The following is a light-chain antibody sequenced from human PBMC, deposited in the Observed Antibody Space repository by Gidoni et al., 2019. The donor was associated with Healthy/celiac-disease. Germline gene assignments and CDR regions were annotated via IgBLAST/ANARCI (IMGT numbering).Light chain of an antibody. J-gene: IGLJ1*01. CDR1: ALPKQD. CDR3: QSADSSGTRV. CDR2: TDS. Sequence: SYELTQPPSVSVSPGQTARITCSGDALPKQDAYWYQQKPGQAPVLVIYTDSERPSGIPERFSGSSSGTTVTLTISGVQAEDEADYYCQSADSSGTRVFGTGTKVTVL. V-gene: IGLV3-25*03.